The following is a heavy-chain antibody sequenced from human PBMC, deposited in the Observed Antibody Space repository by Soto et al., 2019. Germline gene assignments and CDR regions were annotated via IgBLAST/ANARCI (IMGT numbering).Heavy chain of an antibody. CDR3: ARHAGYYDSSGYLWFDP. CDR1: GYSFTIYW. V-gene: IGHV5-51*01. Sequence: PGESLKISCKGSGYSFTIYWIGWVRQMPGKGLEWMGIIYPGDSDTRYSPSFQGQVTISADKSISTAYLQWSSLKASDTAMYYCARHAGYYDSSGYLWFDPWGQGTLVTVSS. CDR2: IYPGDSDT. J-gene: IGHJ5*02. D-gene: IGHD3-22*01.